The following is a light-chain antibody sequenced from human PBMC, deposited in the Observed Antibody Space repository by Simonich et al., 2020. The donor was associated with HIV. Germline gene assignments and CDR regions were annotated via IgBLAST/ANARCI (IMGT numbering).Light chain of an antibody. Sequence: DIVMTQSPDSLAVSLGERVTINCKSSPHVLRSSNNKNHLSWYQQKPGQPPNLLIYWASTLESGVPDRFSGSGSGTDFTLTISRLEPEDFAVYYCQQYYSTPLTFGGGTKVEIE. J-gene: IGKJ4*01. CDR3: QQYYSTPLT. CDR2: WAS. CDR1: PHVLRSSNNKNH. V-gene: IGKV4-1*01.